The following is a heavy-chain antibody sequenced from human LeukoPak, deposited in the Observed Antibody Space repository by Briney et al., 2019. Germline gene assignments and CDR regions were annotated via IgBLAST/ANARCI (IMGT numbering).Heavy chain of an antibody. CDR1: GGSISSGDYY. CDR2: INHSGST. CDR3: ARGVLSPGSSWYTDY. D-gene: IGHD6-13*01. Sequence: SETLSLTCTVSGGSISSGDYYWSWIRQPPGKGLEWIGEINHSGSTNYNPSLKSRVTISVDTSKNQFSLKLSSVTAADTAVYYCARGVLSPGSSWYTDYWGQGTLVTVSS. V-gene: IGHV4-39*07. J-gene: IGHJ4*02.